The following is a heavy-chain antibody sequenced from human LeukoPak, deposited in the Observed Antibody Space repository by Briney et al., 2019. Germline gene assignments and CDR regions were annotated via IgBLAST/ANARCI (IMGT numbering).Heavy chain of an antibody. D-gene: IGHD5-18*01. V-gene: IGHV3-23*01. CDR3: AKGWIQLWF. Sequence: GGSPRLSCAASGFTFSSYGMSWVRQAPGKGLEWVSTISGSGGSGSSTYYADSVKGRFTISRDISKNTLYLQMNSLRAEDTAVYYCAKGWIQLWFGGQGTLVTVSS. CDR2: ISGSGGSGSST. J-gene: IGHJ4*02. CDR1: GFTFSSYG.